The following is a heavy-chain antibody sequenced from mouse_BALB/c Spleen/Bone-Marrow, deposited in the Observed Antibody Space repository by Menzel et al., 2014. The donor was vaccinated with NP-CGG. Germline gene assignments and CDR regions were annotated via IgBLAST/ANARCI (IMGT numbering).Heavy chain of an antibody. V-gene: IGHV5-12-2*01. Sequence: EVQLVESGGGLVQPGGSLKLSCAASGFTFSSYTMSWVRQTPEKRLEWVAYISNGGGSTYYPDTVKGRFTISRDNAKXTLYLQMSSLKSEDTAMYYCARQIYFPYFDYWGQGTTLTVSS. D-gene: IGHD2-1*01. CDR3: ARQIYFPYFDY. J-gene: IGHJ2*01. CDR1: GFTFSSYT. CDR2: ISNGGGST.